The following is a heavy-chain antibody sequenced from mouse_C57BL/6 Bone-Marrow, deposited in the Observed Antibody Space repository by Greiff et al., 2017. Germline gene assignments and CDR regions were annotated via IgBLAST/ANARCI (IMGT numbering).Heavy chain of an antibody. J-gene: IGHJ1*03. V-gene: IGHV1-76*01. CDR2: IYPGSGNT. Sequence: VQLVESGAELVRPGASVKLSCKASGYTFTVYYINWVKQRPGQGLEWIARIYPGSGNTYYNEKFKGKATLTAEKSSSTAYMQLSSLTSEGSAVYFGAKDDYEGDRYFDVRGTGSTVTVSS. CDR1: GYTFTVYY. D-gene: IGHD2-4*01. CDR3: AKDDYEGDRYFDV.